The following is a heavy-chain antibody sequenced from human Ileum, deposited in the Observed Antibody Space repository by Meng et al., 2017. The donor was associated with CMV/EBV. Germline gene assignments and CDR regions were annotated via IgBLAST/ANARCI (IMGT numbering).Heavy chain of an antibody. Sequence: QLQLQESRPSLLQPSETLSLTCTVTGGSLTSYYWTWIRQPAGKGLEWIGRIHPTGTTDDNPSLRSRVSMSLDKSKNQFSLKLTSVTAADTAVYYCARAAARGVPVDLWGQGTLVTVSS. CDR2: IHPTGTT. CDR1: GGSLTSYY. D-gene: IGHD3-10*01. J-gene: IGHJ5*02. V-gene: IGHV4-4*07. CDR3: ARAAARGVPVDL.